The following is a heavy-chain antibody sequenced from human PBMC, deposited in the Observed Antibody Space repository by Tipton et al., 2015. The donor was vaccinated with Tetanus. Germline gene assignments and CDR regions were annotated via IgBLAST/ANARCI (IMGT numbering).Heavy chain of an antibody. CDR2: VHHSGRT. Sequence: TLSLTCTVSGGSVRSGDYDWNWIRQPPGKGLEWIGYVHHSGRTNKSPSLKSRVTLSIDKSKNQFSLRLTSVTAADTAVYYCARANNDYPKKGPFDYWGQGARVFVSS. V-gene: IGHV4-61*08. J-gene: IGHJ4*02. CDR1: GGSVRSGDYD. CDR3: ARANNDYPKKGPFDY. D-gene: IGHD1-1*01.